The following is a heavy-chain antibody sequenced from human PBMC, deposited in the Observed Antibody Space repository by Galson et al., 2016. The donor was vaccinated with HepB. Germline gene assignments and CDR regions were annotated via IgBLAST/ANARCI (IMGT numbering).Heavy chain of an antibody. Sequence: SLRLSCAASGFAFYSFDMSWVRQAPGKGLEWVSSISGSGGDTYYTDSVKGRFTVSRDNSKNTLYLHMNNLRAEDTAVYYCTKKVTISGTGDYWGQGTLVTVSS. J-gene: IGHJ4*02. CDR2: ISGSGGDT. CDR1: GFAFYSFD. V-gene: IGHV3-23*01. D-gene: IGHD5-24*01. CDR3: TKKVTISGTGDY.